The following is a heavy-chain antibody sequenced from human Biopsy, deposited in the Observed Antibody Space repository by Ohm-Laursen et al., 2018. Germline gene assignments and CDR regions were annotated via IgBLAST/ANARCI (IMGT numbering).Heavy chain of an antibody. CDR3: ARASAYGVFDV. CDR1: GYTFTGHS. V-gene: IGHV1-2*06. J-gene: IGHJ3*01. CDR2: IDPNSDDT. D-gene: IGHD4/OR15-4a*01. Sequence: ASVKVSCKPSGYTFTGHSFHWVRQAPGQRLEWVGRIDPNSDDTKYAQKFQGRIAMTTDTSITTAYLEVSSLTSDDAAVYFCARASAYGVFDVWGQGTIVTVSS.